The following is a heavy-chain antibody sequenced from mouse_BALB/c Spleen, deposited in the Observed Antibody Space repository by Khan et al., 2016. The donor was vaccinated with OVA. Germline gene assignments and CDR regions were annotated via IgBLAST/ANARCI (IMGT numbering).Heavy chain of an antibody. CDR3: SRSVFGLQTWFAY. J-gene: IGHJ3*01. V-gene: IGHV1S136*01. D-gene: IGHD3-1*01. CDR2: INPYNDYT. CDR1: GYTFTSYD. Sequence: VQLKESGPELVKPGASVKMSCKASGYTFTSYDMYWVKQKPGQGLEWIGYINPYNDYTKFNEKFKGKATLTSDKSSSTAYMELSSLTSEDSAVYYCSRSVFGLQTWFAYWGQGTLVTVSA.